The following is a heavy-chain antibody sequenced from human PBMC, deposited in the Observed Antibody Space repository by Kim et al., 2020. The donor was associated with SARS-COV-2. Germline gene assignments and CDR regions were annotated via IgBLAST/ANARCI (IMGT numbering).Heavy chain of an antibody. CDR3: ARVWSFSYRRTDAFDI. CDR1: GFTFSSYW. CDR2: INSDGSST. D-gene: IGHD2-21*01. Sequence: GGSLRLSCAASGFTFSSYWMHWVRQAPGKGLVWVSRINSDGSSTSYADSVKGRFTISRDNAKNTLYLQMNSLRAEDTAVYYCARVWSFSYRRTDAFDIWGQGTMGTVSS. J-gene: IGHJ3*02. V-gene: IGHV3-74*01.